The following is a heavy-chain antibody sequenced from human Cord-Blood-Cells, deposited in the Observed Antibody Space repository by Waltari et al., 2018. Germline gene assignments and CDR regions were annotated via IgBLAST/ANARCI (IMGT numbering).Heavy chain of an antibody. Sequence: QVQLQESGPGLVKPSQTLSLTCTVSGGSISSGGYYWSWLRQHPGKGLEWIGYIYYSGSTYYNPSLKSRVTISVDTSKNQFSLKLSSVTAADTAVYYCARESGSYYYYYYMDVWGKGTTVTVSS. CDR1: GGSISSGGYY. D-gene: IGHD1-26*01. CDR3: ARESGSYYYYYYMDV. V-gene: IGHV4-31*03. J-gene: IGHJ6*03. CDR2: IYYSGST.